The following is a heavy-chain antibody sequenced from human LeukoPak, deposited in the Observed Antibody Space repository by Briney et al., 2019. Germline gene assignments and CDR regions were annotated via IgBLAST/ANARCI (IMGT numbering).Heavy chain of an antibody. Sequence: GGSLRLSCAASGFTFSSYNMNWIRQAPGKGLEWVSSISSSTTYIYYAGSVKGRFTISRDNAKNSLYLQMNSLRAEDTAVYYCARDRGYSLDYWGQGTLVTVSS. CDR3: ARDRGYSLDY. V-gene: IGHV3-21*01. CDR1: GFTFSSYN. CDR2: ISSSTTYI. D-gene: IGHD5-18*01. J-gene: IGHJ4*02.